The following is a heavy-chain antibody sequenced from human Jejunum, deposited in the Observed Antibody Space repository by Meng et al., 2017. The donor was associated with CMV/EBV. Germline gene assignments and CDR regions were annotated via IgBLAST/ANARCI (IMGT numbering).Heavy chain of an antibody. D-gene: IGHD6-13*01. CDR3: SRDEGEYRVYSRLD. J-gene: IGHJ4*02. Sequence: ASISSSGYYWGWTRQPPGKGLEWIGNVYDGGKTYYNPSLKSRITISLDTTKSQFSLRLSSVTAADTAVYYCSRDEGEYRVYSRLDWGQGTLVTVSS. CDR1: ASISSSGYY. V-gene: IGHV4-39*07. CDR2: VYDGGKT.